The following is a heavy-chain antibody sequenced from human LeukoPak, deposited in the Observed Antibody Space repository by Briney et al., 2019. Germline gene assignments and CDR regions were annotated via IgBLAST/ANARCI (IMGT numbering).Heavy chain of an antibody. D-gene: IGHD2-2*01. Sequence: SQTLSLTCTVSGGSISSGSYYWSWIRQPAGKGLEWIGRIYTRGRTNYNPFLKSRATIPVDTSRNQFSLKLSSVTAADTAVYYCARENSIVVVPAAASYAFDIWGEGTMVSVSS. CDR3: ARENSIVVVPAAASYAFDI. J-gene: IGHJ3*02. CDR1: GGSISSGSYY. CDR2: IYTRGRT. V-gene: IGHV4-61*02.